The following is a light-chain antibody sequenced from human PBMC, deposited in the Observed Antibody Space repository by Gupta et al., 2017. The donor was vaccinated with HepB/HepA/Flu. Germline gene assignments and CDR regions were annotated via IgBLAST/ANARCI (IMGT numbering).Light chain of an antibody. Sequence: EIVLTPSPGTMSLSPGERATLSCRASQSVSNSYLAWYQQKPGQAPRLLIYDASSRATGIPDRFSGSGSGTDFTLTISRLEPEDSAVYHCHQYGSSPWTFGQGTRVEI. CDR2: DAS. V-gene: IGKV3-20*01. CDR1: QSVSNSY. J-gene: IGKJ1*01. CDR3: HQYGSSPWT.